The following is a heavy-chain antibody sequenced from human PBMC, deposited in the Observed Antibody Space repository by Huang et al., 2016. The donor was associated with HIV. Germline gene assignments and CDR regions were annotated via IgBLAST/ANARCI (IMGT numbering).Heavy chain of an antibody. Sequence: QLQLQESGPGLVKPSETLSLTCTVPGGSIRSDNYYWGWIRQPPGKGLVWIGGIYYSGSTYYNPALKIRVTITVDTSKNQFSLKMRSVTAADTAVYYCARLPGSITMIRGVITDPDWGQGTLVTVSS. J-gene: IGHJ4*02. CDR1: GGSIRSDNYY. CDR3: ARLPGSITMIRGVITDPD. V-gene: IGHV4-39*01. D-gene: IGHD3-10*01. CDR2: IYYSGST.